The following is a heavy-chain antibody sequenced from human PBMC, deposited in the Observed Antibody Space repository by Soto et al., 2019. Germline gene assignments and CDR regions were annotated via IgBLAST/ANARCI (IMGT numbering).Heavy chain of an antibody. CDR1: GFTFSGSA. CDR3: TRLELLLCFGELVYSYYGMAV. Sequence: EVQLVESGGGLVQPGGSLKLSCAASGFTFSGSAMHWVRQASGKGLEWVGRIRSKANSYATAYAASVKGRFTISRDDLKNTAYLQMNSLKSEDTAVHYCTRLELLLCFGELVYSYYGMAVSGQGTTVAVSS. J-gene: IGHJ6*02. CDR2: IRSKANSYAT. D-gene: IGHD3-10*01. V-gene: IGHV3-73*02.